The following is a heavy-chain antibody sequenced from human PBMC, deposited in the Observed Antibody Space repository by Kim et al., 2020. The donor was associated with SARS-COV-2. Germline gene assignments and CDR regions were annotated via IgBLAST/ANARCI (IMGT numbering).Heavy chain of an antibody. CDR1: GGSFSGYY. D-gene: IGHD2-2*01. Sequence: SETLSLTCAVYGGSFSGYYWSWIRQPPGKGLEWIGEINHSGSTNYNPSLKSRVTISVDTSKNQFSLKLSSVTAADTAVYYCAREGPYMPKREFDPWGQGTLVTVSS. CDR3: AREGPYMPKREFDP. V-gene: IGHV4-34*01. J-gene: IGHJ5*02. CDR2: INHSGST.